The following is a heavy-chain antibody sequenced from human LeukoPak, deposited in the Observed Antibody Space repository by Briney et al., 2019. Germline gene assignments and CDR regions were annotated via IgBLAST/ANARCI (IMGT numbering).Heavy chain of an antibody. J-gene: IGHJ4*02. D-gene: IGHD1-1*01. CDR3: ARGFRGTTASFDS. CDR1: GDRVSSSSGA. V-gene: IGHV6-1*01. Sequence: SQNLSLTCAISGDRVSSSSGAWNWIRQSPSRGLEWLGRTYYRSRWYNDYAVSVNSRLTNNPDTAKNRFSLHLNSVTPEDTAVYYCARGFRGTTASFDSWGQGTLVTVSS. CDR2: TYYRSRWYN.